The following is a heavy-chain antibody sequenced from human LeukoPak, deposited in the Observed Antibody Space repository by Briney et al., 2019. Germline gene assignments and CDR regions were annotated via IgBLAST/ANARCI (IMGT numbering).Heavy chain of an antibody. CDR2: IYYSGST. J-gene: IGHJ5*02. CDR3: ARGPGPS. D-gene: IGHD3-10*01. V-gene: IGHV4-61*01. CDR1: GGSVSSGSYY. Sequence: SETLSLTCTVSGGSVSSGSYYWSWIRQPPGKGLEWIGYIYYSGSTNYNSSLESRVTISVDTSKNQFSLKLSSVTAADTAVYYCARGPGPSWGQGTLVTVSS.